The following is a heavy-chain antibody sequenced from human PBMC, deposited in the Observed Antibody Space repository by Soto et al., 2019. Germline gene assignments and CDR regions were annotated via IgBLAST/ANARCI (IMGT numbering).Heavy chain of an antibody. V-gene: IGHV1-3*05. CDR3: ARGSGYYYWDDY. D-gene: IGHD3-22*01. CDR1: GCTFTSYA. Sequence: QVQLVQSGAEEKKLGASVKVSCKAYGCTFTSYAMHWVRQAPGQRLEWMGWINAGNGNTKYSQKFQGRVTITRDTSASTVYMELSSLRSEDTAVYYCARGSGYYYWDDYWGQGTLVTVSS. CDR2: INAGNGNT. J-gene: IGHJ4*02.